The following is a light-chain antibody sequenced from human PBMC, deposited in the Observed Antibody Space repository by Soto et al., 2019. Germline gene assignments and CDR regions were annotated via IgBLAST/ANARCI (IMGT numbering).Light chain of an antibody. CDR3: LHANRFPWT. Sequence: DIQMTQSPSSVSASVGYRVTITCRASQGISRWLAWYQQKPGKAPKLLIYTATSLQSGVPSRLSGSGSGTDFALTISCLQTEDFATYYGLHANRFPWTFGQGTKVSIK. J-gene: IGKJ1*01. V-gene: IGKV1-12*01. CDR2: TAT. CDR1: QGISRW.